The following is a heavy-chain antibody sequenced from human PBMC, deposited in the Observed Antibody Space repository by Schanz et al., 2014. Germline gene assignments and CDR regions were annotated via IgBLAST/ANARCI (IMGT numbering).Heavy chain of an antibody. V-gene: IGHV4-39*01. CDR2: VFYTGTT. CDR1: GGSINSNSYY. CDR3: ARHGPLAGIPLDY. Sequence: QLQLQESGPGLVKPSETLSLICSVSGGSINSNSYYWGWIRQPPGKGLEWIGNVFYTGTTYTNPSLRGRLTLSVDTSNNHFPLNLTSVTAADTAVYFCARHGPLAGIPLDYWGRGTLVTVSS. J-gene: IGHJ4*02. D-gene: IGHD6-19*01.